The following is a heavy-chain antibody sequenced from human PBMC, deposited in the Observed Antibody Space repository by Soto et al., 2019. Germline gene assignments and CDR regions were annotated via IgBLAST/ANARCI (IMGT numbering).Heavy chain of an antibody. J-gene: IGHJ3*02. CDR3: ATGENMITFGGVIVKDAFDI. D-gene: IGHD3-16*02. Sequence: QVQLVQSGAEVKKPGASVKVSCKVSGYTLTELSMHWVRQAPGKGLEWMGGFDPEDGETIYAQKFQGRVTMTEDTSTDTAYMELSSLRSEDTAVYYCATGENMITFGGVIVKDAFDIWGQGTMVTVSS. CDR1: GYTLTELS. CDR2: FDPEDGET. V-gene: IGHV1-24*01.